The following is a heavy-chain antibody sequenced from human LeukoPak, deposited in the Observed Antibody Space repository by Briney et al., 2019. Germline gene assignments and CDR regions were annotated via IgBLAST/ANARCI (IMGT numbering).Heavy chain of an antibody. CDR2: IYYSGST. Sequence: SETLSLTCTVSGGSIGSYYWSWIRQPPGKGLEWIGYIYYSGSTNYNPSLKSRVTISVDTSKNQFSLKLSSVTAADTAVYYCARSADYYGSGSYYDWGQGTLVTVSS. CDR1: GGSIGSYY. D-gene: IGHD3-10*01. V-gene: IGHV4-59*01. CDR3: ARSADYYGSGSYYD. J-gene: IGHJ4*02.